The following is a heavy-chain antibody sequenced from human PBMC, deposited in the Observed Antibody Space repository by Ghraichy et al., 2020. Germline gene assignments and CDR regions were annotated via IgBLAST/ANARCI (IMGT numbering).Heavy chain of an antibody. Sequence: GSLRLSCTVSGFSFSGSSYYWGWIRQPPGQGLEWVGHIYHSGSSHYNPSLKSRVTISVDTSKNQFSLRLTSVTAADTAVYYCARLPGIAVIPGALEDNWGDPWGQGTLVAVCS. J-gene: IGHJ5*02. CDR1: GFSFSGSSYY. CDR2: IYHSGSS. CDR3: ARLPGIAVIPGALEDNWGDP. D-gene: IGHD2-2*01. V-gene: IGHV4-39*01.